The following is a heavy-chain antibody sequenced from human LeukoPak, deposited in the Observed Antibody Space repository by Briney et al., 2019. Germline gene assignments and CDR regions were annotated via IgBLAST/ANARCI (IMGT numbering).Heavy chain of an antibody. J-gene: IGHJ5*02. CDR2: IYYSGST. CDR3: ARASNWFDP. CDR1: GGSISSGGYY. Sequence: SETLSLTCTVSGGSISSGGYYWSWMRQHPGKGLEWIGYIYYSGSTYYNPSLKSRITISVDTSKNQFSLNLSSVTAADTAVYYCARASNWFDPWGQGTLVTVSS. V-gene: IGHV4-31*03.